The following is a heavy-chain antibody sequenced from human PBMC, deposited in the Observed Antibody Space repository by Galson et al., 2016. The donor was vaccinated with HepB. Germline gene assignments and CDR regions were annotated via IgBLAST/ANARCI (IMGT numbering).Heavy chain of an antibody. J-gene: IGHJ4*02. CDR1: GFTFSSYG. Sequence: SLRLSCAASGFTFSSYGMHWVRQAPGKGLDWVALITPEGSDTYYADAVKGRFTISRDNSKNTLSLQMNSLRAEDTAIYYCARDGISSLDQWSQGILVTVSS. CDR3: ARDGISSLDQ. V-gene: IGHV3-30*03. D-gene: IGHD2/OR15-2a*01. CDR2: ITPEGSDT.